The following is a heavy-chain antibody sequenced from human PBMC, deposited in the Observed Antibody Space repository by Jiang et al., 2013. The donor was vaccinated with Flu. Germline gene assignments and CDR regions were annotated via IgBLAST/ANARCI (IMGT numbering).Heavy chain of an antibody. CDR2: INHSGST. D-gene: IGHD5-12*01. V-gene: IGHV4-34*01. CDR1: GGSFSGYY. Sequence: LLKPSETLSLTCAVYGGSFSGYYWSWIRQPPGKGLEWIGEINHSGSTNYNPSLKSRVTISVDTSKNQFSLKLSSVTAADTAVYYCARGRGYSGYLLYYYYGMDVRGKRTTVTVSS. CDR3: ARGRGYSGYLLYYYYGMDV. J-gene: IGHJ6*04.